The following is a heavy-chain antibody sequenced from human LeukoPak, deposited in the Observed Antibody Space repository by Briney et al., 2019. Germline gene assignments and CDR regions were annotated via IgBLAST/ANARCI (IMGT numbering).Heavy chain of an antibody. Sequence: GGSPRLSCAASGFTFSSYSMNWVRQAPGKGLEWVSSISSSSSYIYYADSVKGRFTISRDNAKNSLYLQMNSLRAEDTAVYYCARRGYSYGYFDYWGQGTLVTVSS. CDR2: ISSSSSYI. CDR3: ARRGYSYGYFDY. D-gene: IGHD5-18*01. V-gene: IGHV3-21*01. CDR1: GFTFSSYS. J-gene: IGHJ4*02.